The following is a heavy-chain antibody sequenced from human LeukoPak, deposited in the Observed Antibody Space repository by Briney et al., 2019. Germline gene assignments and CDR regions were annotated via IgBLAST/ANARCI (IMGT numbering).Heavy chain of an antibody. Sequence: SETLSLTCIVSGGSISSSSYYWGWIRQHPGKGLEWIGYIYYSGSTYYNPSLKSRVTISVDTSKNQFSLKLSSVTAADTAVYYCARGRRGDYWGQGTLVTVSS. CDR3: ARGRRGDY. CDR1: GGSISSSSYY. CDR2: IYYSGST. J-gene: IGHJ4*02. D-gene: IGHD3-10*01. V-gene: IGHV4-31*03.